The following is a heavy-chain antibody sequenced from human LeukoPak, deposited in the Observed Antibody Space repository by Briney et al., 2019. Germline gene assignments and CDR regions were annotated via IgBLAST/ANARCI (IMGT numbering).Heavy chain of an antibody. CDR1: GYTFTGYY. V-gene: IGHV1-2*02. D-gene: IGHD3-10*01. CDR3: ARNNGSGSYVHYYYMDV. Sequence: ASVKVPCKASGYTFTGYYMHWVQQAPGQGLEWMGWINPNSGGTNYAQKFQGRVTMTRDTSISTAYMELSRLRSEDTAVYYCARNNGSGSYVHYYYMDVWGKGTTVTVSS. CDR2: INPNSGGT. J-gene: IGHJ6*03.